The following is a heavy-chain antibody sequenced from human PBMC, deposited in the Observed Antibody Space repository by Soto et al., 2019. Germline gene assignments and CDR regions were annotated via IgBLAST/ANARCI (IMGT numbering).Heavy chain of an antibody. CDR1: GFTFNTYS. CDR3: AGRFTSGNWFYP. D-gene: IGHD3-3*01. CDR2: ISSGSSNV. Sequence: EVQLVESGGGMVQPGGSLRLSCEASGFTFNTYSMNWVSQAPGKGLEWVSYISSGSSNVYYVDSVKGRFTISRDNAKNSLYLQMNSLRDEDTAVYYCAGRFTSGNWFYPWGQGTLVTVSS. J-gene: IGHJ5*02. V-gene: IGHV3-48*02.